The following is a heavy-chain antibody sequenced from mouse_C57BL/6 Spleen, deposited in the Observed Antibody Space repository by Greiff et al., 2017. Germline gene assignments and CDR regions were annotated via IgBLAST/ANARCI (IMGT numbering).Heavy chain of an antibody. J-gene: IGHJ2*01. D-gene: IGHD1-1*01. CDR3: ARHWDYGSSSYYFDY. Sequence: EVKVVESGGDLVKPGGSLKLSCAASGFTFSSYGMSWVRQTPDKRLEWVATISSGGSYTYYPDSVKGRFTISRDNAKNTLYLQMSSLKSEDTAMYYCARHWDYGSSSYYFDYGAQGTTPTLSS. CDR1: GFTFSSYG. V-gene: IGHV5-6*01. CDR2: ISSGGSYT.